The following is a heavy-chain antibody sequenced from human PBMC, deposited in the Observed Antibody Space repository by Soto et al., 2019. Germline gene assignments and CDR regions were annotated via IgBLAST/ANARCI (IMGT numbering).Heavy chain of an antibody. CDR2: IYYSGST. CDR3: ARECGGDCYSDY. V-gene: IGHV4-31*03. D-gene: IGHD2-21*02. CDR1: GGSISSGGYY. J-gene: IGHJ4*02. Sequence: QVQLQESGPGLVKPSQTLSLTCTVSGGSISSGGYYWSWIRQHPGKGLEWIGYIYYSGSTYYNPSLKSRVTISVDTSKNQCSLKLSSVTAAGTAVYYCARECGGDCYSDYWGQGTLVTVSS.